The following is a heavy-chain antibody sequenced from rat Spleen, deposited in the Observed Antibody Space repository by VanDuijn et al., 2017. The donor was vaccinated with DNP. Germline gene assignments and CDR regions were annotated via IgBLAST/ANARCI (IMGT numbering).Heavy chain of an antibody. D-gene: IGHD1-11*01. CDR2: ISTAGGST. V-gene: IGHV5S13*01. CDR1: GFTFSNSD. J-gene: IGHJ3*01. CDR3: SSGGPNMVQGNWFAY. Sequence: EVQLVESGGGLVQPGRSLKLSCVASGFTFSNSDMAWVRQAPTKGLEWIASISTAGGSTYYRDSVKGRFMISKDDARNTGYLQMNNLRSEDTAMYYCSSGGPNMVQGNWFAYWGQGTLVTVSS.